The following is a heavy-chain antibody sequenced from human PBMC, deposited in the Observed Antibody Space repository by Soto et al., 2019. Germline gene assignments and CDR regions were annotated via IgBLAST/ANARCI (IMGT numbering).Heavy chain of an antibody. V-gene: IGHV1-2*02. CDR2: INPNRDST. D-gene: IGHD3-9*01. CDR1: GYTLSGNY. Sequence: ASVKVSCKSSGYTLSGNYIHWVRQAPGQGLEWMGWINPNRDSTNYAAKLQGRVTMTRDTSTSTAYMELSRLTSDDTAVYYCARERGSEYFYYGLDVWGQGTKVTVSS. J-gene: IGHJ6*02. CDR3: ARERGSEYFYYGLDV.